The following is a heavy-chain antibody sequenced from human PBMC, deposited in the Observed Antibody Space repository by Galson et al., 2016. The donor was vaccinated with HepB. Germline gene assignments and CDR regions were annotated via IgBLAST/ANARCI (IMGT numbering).Heavy chain of an antibody. D-gene: IGHD1-26*01. J-gene: IGHJ4*02. Sequence: SVKVSCKAFGVTLNTYAIGWVRQAPGQGLEWMGNIIPVLHTTNYAQTFQGRVTITADESTNTAYMDLSSLTSEDTAMYYCARQVGGTFTFWGQGTPVTVSS. CDR1: GVTLNTYA. CDR3: ARQVGGTFTF. CDR2: IIPVLHTT. V-gene: IGHV1-69*11.